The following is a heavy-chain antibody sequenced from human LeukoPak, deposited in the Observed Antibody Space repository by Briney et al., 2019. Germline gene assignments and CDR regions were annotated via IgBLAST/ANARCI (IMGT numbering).Heavy chain of an antibody. Sequence: PSETLSLTCTVSGGSISSYYWSWIRQPAGKGLEWIGRIYTSGSTNYNPSLKSRVTMSVDTSKNQFSLKLSSVTAADTAVYYCARVGPWVNPDYYYYHYMDVWGKGTTVTVSS. D-gene: IGHD1-14*01. CDR1: GGSISSYY. CDR3: ARVGPWVNPDYYYYHYMDV. J-gene: IGHJ6*03. CDR2: IYTSGST. V-gene: IGHV4-4*07.